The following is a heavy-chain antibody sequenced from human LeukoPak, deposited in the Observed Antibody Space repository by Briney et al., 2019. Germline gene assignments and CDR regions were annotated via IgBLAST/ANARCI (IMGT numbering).Heavy chain of an antibody. CDR3: ARTYSRSTGGDYFDY. CDR1: GFTFSSYA. Sequence: GRSLRLSCAASGFTFSSYAMHWVRQAPGKGLEWVAVISYDGSNKYYADSVKGRFTISRDNSKNTLYLQMNSLRAEDTAVYYCARTYSRSTGGDYFDYWGQGTLVTVSS. V-gene: IGHV3-30-3*01. D-gene: IGHD6-6*01. J-gene: IGHJ4*02. CDR2: ISYDGSNK.